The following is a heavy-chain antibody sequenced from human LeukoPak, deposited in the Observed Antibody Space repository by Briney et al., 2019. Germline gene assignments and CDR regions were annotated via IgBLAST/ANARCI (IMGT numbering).Heavy chain of an antibody. D-gene: IGHD4-17*01. CDR3: ARVRLRSTPYNWFDP. J-gene: IGHJ5*02. V-gene: IGHV1-46*01. Sequence: GASVKVSCKASGYTFTGYYIHWVRQAPGQGLEWMGWINPSGGSTSYAQKFQGRVTMTRDTSTSTVYMELSSLRSEDTAVYYCARVRLRSTPYNWFDPWGQGTLVTVSS. CDR2: INPSGGST. CDR1: GYTFTGYY.